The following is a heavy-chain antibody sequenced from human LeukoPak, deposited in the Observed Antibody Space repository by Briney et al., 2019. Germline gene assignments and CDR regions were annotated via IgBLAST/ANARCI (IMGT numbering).Heavy chain of an antibody. CDR1: GGTFSSYA. D-gene: IGHD6-13*01. Sequence: SVKVSCKASGGTFSSYAISWVRQAPGQGLEWMGGIIPIFGTANYAQKFQGRVTITADESMSTAYMELSSLRSEDTAVYYCARGGQQLANWFDPWGQGTLVTVSS. CDR2: IIPIFGTA. CDR3: ARGGQQLANWFDP. J-gene: IGHJ5*02. V-gene: IGHV1-69*13.